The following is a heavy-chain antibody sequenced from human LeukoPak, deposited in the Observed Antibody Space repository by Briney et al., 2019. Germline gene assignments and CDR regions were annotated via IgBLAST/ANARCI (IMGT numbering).Heavy chain of an antibody. Sequence: SETLSLTCTASGGSISSYYWSRIRQPPGKGLDWIGYIYYSGSTNYNPSLKSRVTISVDTSKNQFSLKLSSVTAADTAVYYCARIGAAAGTGGFDYWGQGTLVTVSS. CDR2: IYYSGST. CDR3: ARIGAAAGTGGFDY. V-gene: IGHV4-59*08. CDR1: GGSISSYY. J-gene: IGHJ4*02. D-gene: IGHD6-13*01.